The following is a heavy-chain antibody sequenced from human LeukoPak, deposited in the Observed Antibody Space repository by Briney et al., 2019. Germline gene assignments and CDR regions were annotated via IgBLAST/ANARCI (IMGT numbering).Heavy chain of an antibody. Sequence: SETLSLTCIVSGGYIGSYYWSWIRQPAGKGLEWIGRIYTSENTDYNPSLKSRVTMSVDMSTSQFSLRLTSVTAADTAVYYCAREGDYGDYSKSFYYMDVWGKGTTVTVSS. V-gene: IGHV4-4*07. J-gene: IGHJ6*03. CDR3: AREGDYGDYSKSFYYMDV. CDR1: GGYIGSYY. CDR2: IYTSENT. D-gene: IGHD4-17*01.